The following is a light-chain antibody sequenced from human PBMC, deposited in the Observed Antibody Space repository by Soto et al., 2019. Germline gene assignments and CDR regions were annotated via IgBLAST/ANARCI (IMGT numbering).Light chain of an antibody. CDR3: QQYNNWPLFT. V-gene: IGKV3-15*01. Sequence: EIVMTQSPATLSVSPGDRATLSCRASQSVSSNLAWYQQKPGQAPRLLIYGASTRATDIPGRFSGSGSGTEFTLTISSLQAEDFAVYYCQQYNNWPLFTFGPGTKVDIK. J-gene: IGKJ3*01. CDR1: QSVSSN. CDR2: GAS.